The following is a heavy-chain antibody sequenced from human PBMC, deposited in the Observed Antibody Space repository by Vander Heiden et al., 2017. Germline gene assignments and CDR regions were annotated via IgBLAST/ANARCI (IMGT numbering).Heavy chain of an antibody. CDR1: GGSISTYY. Sequence: QVQLPESGPGLVKPSETLSLTCPVSGGSISTYYCTWIRQPAGKGLEWIGRVYVSGSADYNPSVRSRATMSVDASKTQFSLKLTSVTAADTAVYYCARDRSSRWDKDYFDYWGQGTLVTVSS. CDR2: VYVSGSA. CDR3: ARDRSSRWDKDYFDY. D-gene: IGHD6-13*01. V-gene: IGHV4-4*07. J-gene: IGHJ4*02.